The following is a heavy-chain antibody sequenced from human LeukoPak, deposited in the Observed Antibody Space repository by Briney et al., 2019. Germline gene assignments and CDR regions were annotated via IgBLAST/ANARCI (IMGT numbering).Heavy chain of an antibody. CDR2: IYSGGST. Sequence: GGSLRLSCAASGFTVSSNYMSWVRQAPGKGLEWVSVIYSGGSTYYADSVEGRFTISRDNSKNTLYLQMNSLRAADTAVYYCARDLGYSSGWYGAFDIWGQGTMVTVSS. CDR3: ARDLGYSSGWYGAFDI. J-gene: IGHJ3*02. V-gene: IGHV3-66*01. CDR1: GFTVSSNY. D-gene: IGHD6-19*01.